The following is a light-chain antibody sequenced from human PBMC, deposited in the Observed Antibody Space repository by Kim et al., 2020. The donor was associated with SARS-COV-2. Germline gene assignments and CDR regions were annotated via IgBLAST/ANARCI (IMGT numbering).Light chain of an antibody. J-gene: IGLJ1*01. Sequence: PGQSCAISCPVASSSVGVYNYVAWYQQHPGKAPTLMISDVSKRPSGVPDRFSGSKSGNTASLTISGLQAEDEADYYCCSYAGSFYVFGTGTKVTVL. CDR2: DVS. CDR3: CSYAGSFYV. V-gene: IGLV2-11*01. CDR1: SSSVGVYNY.